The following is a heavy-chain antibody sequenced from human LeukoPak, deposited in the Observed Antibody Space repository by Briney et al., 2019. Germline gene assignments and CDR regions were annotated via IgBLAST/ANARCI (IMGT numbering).Heavy chain of an antibody. CDR3: ARGQQWLGNHFDY. J-gene: IGHJ4*02. D-gene: IGHD6-19*01. Sequence: SETLSLTCTVSGGSISSSSYYWGWIRQPPGKGLEWIGSIYYSGSTYYNPSLKSRVTISVDTSKNQFSLKLSSVTAADTAVYYCARGQQWLGNHFDYWGQGTLVTVSS. CDR1: GGSISSSSYY. V-gene: IGHV4-39*07. CDR2: IYYSGST.